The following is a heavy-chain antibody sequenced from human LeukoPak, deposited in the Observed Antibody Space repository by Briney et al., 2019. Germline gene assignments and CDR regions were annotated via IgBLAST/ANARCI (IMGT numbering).Heavy chain of an antibody. CDR3: ARIIDSGSLGKGADWFDP. J-gene: IGHJ5*02. Sequence: GEALKISCKGSGYSFTNYWIGWVRQMPGKGLEWRGIIYPGDSDTRYSTSFQGQVTISADKSISTAYLQWSSLKASDTAMYYCARIIDSGSLGKGADWFDPWGQGTLVTVSS. CDR2: IYPGDSDT. V-gene: IGHV5-51*01. D-gene: IGHD1-26*01. CDR1: GYSFTNYW.